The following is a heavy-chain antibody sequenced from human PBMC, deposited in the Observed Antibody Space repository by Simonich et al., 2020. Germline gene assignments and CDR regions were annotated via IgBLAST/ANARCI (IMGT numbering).Heavy chain of an antibody. Sequence: QLQLQESGPGLVKPSETLSLTCTVSGGSISSSSYYWGWIRQPPGKGLEWIGSIYYSGSTYDNPSLKSRVTISVDTSKNQFSLKLSSVTAADTAVYYCAIVGYSNYYYYGMDVWGQGTTVTVSS. D-gene: IGHD6-13*01. CDR3: AIVGYSNYYYYGMDV. CDR2: IYYSGST. V-gene: IGHV4-39*01. CDR1: GGSISSSSYY. J-gene: IGHJ6*02.